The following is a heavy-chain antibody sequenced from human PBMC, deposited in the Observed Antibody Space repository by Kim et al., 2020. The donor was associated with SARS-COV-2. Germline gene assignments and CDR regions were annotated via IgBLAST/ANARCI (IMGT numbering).Heavy chain of an antibody. V-gene: IGHV1-3*01. Sequence: SQKFQGRVTITRDRSASTTYMDLSSLRSEDTAVYYGARDTIAAAGNWFDPWGQGTLVTVSS. CDR3: ARDTIAAAGNWFDP. D-gene: IGHD6-13*01. J-gene: IGHJ5*02.